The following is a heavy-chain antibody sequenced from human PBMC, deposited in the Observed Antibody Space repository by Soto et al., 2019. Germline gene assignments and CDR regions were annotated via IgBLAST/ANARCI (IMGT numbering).Heavy chain of an antibody. CDR3: ARLNRGYCSGGSCPGWFDP. V-gene: IGHV4-4*02. CDR1: GGSISSSNW. J-gene: IGHJ5*02. CDR2: IYHSGST. D-gene: IGHD2-15*01. Sequence: SETLSLTCAVSGGSISSSNWWSWVRQPPGKGLEWIGEIYHSGSTNYNPSLKSRVTISVDTSKNQFSLKLSSVTAADTAVYYCARLNRGYCSGGSCPGWFDPWGRGTQVTVSS.